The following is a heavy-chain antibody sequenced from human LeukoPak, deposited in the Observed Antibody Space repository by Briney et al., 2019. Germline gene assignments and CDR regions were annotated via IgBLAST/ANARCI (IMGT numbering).Heavy chain of an antibody. CDR1: GFTFSSYG. D-gene: IGHD4-17*01. J-gene: IGHJ4*02. Sequence: GGSLRLSCAASGFTFSSYGMHWVRRAPGKGLEWVAVISYDGSNKYYADSVKGRFTISGDNSKNTLYLQMNSLRAEDTAVYYCAKDAHGDYRFSYYFDYWGQGTLVTVSS. CDR3: AKDAHGDYRFSYYFDY. V-gene: IGHV3-30*18. CDR2: ISYDGSNK.